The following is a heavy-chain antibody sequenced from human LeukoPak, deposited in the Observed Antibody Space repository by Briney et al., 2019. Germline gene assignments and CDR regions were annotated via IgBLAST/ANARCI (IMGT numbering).Heavy chain of an antibody. CDR3: ARVPYYYDSSGYYDLGSYFDY. V-gene: IGHV4-34*01. J-gene: IGHJ4*02. D-gene: IGHD3-22*01. CDR1: GGSFSGYY. CDR2: INHSGST. Sequence: PSETLSLTCTVYGGSFSGYYWSWIRQPPGKGLEWIGEINHSGSTNYNPSLKSRVTISVDTSKNQFSLKLSSVTAADTAVYYCARVPYYYDSSGYYDLGSYFDYWGQGTLVTVSS.